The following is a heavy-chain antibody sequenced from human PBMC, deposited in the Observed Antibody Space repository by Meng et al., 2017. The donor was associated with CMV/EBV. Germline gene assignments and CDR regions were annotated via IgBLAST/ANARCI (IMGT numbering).Heavy chain of an antibody. CDR3: ARVPQGFDDSSGYYFGY. CDR1: GGTFSSYA. V-gene: IGHV1-69*10. Sequence: SVKVSCKASGGTFSSYAISWVRQAPGQGLEWMGGIILILGIANYAQKFQGRVTITADKSTSTAYMELSSLRSEDTAVYYCARVPQGFDDSSGYYFGYWGQGTLVTVSS. D-gene: IGHD3-22*01. CDR2: IILILGIA. J-gene: IGHJ4*02.